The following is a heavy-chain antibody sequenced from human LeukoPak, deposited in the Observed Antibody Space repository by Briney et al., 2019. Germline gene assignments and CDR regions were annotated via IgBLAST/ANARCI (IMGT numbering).Heavy chain of an antibody. Sequence: GGSPRLSCAASGFTFSSYSMNWVRQAPGKGLEWVSSISSSSSYTYYADSVKGRFTISRDNARNSLYLQMNSLRAEDTAVYYCAPDLDYWGQGTLVTVSS. CDR1: GFTFSSYS. CDR3: APDLDY. V-gene: IGHV3-21*01. CDR2: ISSSSSYT. J-gene: IGHJ4*02.